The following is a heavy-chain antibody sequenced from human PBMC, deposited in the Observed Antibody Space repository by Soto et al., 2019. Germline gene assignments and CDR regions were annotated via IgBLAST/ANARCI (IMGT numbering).Heavy chain of an antibody. D-gene: IGHD2-21*02. CDR1: GYTFTSYY. Sequence: GASVKVSCKASGYTFTSYYMHWVRQAPGQGLEWMGIINPSGGSTSYAQKFQGRVTMTRDTSTSTVYMELSSLRSEDTAVYYCASTQYGGNSSGAFDIWGQGTMVTVSS. CDR3: ASTQYGGNSSGAFDI. J-gene: IGHJ3*02. CDR2: INPSGGST. V-gene: IGHV1-46*01.